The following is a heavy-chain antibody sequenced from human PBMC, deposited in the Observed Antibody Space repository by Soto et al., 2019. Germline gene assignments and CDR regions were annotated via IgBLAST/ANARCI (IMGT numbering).Heavy chain of an antibody. CDR3: ARQERWRVAIDY. CDR1: GGSISTSSYW. Sequence: LSLTCGVSGGSISTSSYWWAWIRQPPGKGLEWIGSVFYTGSIYYTPSLKSRVTMSVDTSMNQFSLRLSSLTAADTAVYYCARQERWRVAIDYWGQGTLVTVSS. V-gene: IGHV4-39*01. CDR2: VFYTGSI. J-gene: IGHJ4*02. D-gene: IGHD2-15*01.